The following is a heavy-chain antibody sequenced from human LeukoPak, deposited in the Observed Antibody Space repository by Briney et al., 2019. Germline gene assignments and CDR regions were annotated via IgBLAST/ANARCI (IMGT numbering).Heavy chain of an antibody. CDR3: AKDGGGHPFASLNWFDP. CDR1: GFSFSIYG. CDR2: ISYDGSNK. Sequence: PGGSLRLSCAASGFSFSIYGMHWVRQAPGKGLEWLAVISYDGSNKYYADSVKGRFTISRDNSKNTLYLQMNSLRAEDTAVYYCAKDGGGHPFASLNWFDPWGQGTLVTVSS. V-gene: IGHV3-30*18. D-gene: IGHD3-16*01. J-gene: IGHJ5*02.